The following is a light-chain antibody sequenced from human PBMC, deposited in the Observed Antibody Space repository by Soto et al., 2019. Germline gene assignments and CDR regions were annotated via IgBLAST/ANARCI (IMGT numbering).Light chain of an antibody. Sequence: EIVMTQSPDTLSVSPGERVTLSCRASQSVSIDLAWYQQKPGQAPRLLIYGASTRATDIAARFSGSGSGTEFTLTISSLQSEDFAVYYCHQYNNWPPYTFGQGTKLEIK. V-gene: IGKV3-15*01. CDR2: GAS. CDR3: HQYNNWPPYT. J-gene: IGKJ2*01. CDR1: QSVSID.